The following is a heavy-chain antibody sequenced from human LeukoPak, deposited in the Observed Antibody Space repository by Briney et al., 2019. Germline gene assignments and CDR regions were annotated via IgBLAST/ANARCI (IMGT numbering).Heavy chain of an antibody. CDR2: IKQDGSEK. V-gene: IGHV3-7*01. D-gene: IGHD3-10*01. J-gene: IGHJ4*02. CDR3: SREVSNTYYYGSGNYLDY. Sequence: GGSLRLSCAASGFTFSSYWMSWVRQAPGKGLEWVANIKQDGSEKYYVDSVKGRFTISRDNAKNSLYLQMNSLRAEDTAVYYCSREVSNTYYYGSGNYLDYWGQGTLVTVSS. CDR1: GFTFSSYW.